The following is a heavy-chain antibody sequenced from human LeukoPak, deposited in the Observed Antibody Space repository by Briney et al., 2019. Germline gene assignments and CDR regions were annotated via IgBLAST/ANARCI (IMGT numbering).Heavy chain of an antibody. CDR1: GGSISSSSYY. J-gene: IGHJ4*02. V-gene: IGHV4-39*07. CDR2: INHSGST. CDR3: ARGWTFDY. D-gene: IGHD1-1*01. Sequence: PSETLSLTCTVSGGSISSSSYYWGWIRQPPGKGLEWIGEINHSGSTNYNPSLKSRVTISVDTSKNQFSLKLSSVTAADTAVYYCARGWTFDYWGQGTLVTVSS.